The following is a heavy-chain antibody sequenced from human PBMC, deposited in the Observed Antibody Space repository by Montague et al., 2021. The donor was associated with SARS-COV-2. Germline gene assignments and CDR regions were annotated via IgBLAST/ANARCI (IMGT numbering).Heavy chain of an antibody. J-gene: IGHJ5*01. V-gene: IGHV2-70*11. Sequence: PALVKPTQTLTLTCTFSGFSLSTSGTCVSWIRQPPGKALEWLARIDWDDDKYYSTSLKTRLTISKDTSKNQLFLTMTNMDPVGTATYYCALETPMVTFLAWGQGTLVTVSS. CDR1: GFSLSTSGTC. CDR2: IDWDDDK. CDR3: ALETPMVTFLA. D-gene: IGHD5-18*01.